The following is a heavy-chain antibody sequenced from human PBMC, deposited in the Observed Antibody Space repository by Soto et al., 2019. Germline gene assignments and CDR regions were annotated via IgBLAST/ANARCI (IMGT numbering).Heavy chain of an antibody. CDR1: GGTFSSYA. J-gene: IGHJ5*02. Sequence: QVQLVQSGAEVKKPGSSVKVSCKASGGTFSSYAISWVRQAPGQGLEWMGGIIPIFGTANYAQKFQGRVTITADESTSTAYMELSSLRSEDTAVYYCARDRGQYYYGSGRHTGFAPWGQGTLVTVSS. D-gene: IGHD3-10*01. CDR3: ARDRGQYYYGSGRHTGFAP. CDR2: IIPIFGTA. V-gene: IGHV1-69*12.